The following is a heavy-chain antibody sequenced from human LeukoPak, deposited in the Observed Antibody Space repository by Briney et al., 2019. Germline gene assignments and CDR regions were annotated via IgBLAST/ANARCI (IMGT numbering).Heavy chain of an antibody. CDR1: GFTFSSYW. CDR3: ASLYGSGSYSSDWFDP. V-gene: IGHV3-7*01. CDR2: IKQDGSEK. D-gene: IGHD3-10*01. J-gene: IGHJ5*02. Sequence: GGSLRLSCAASGFTFSSYWMSWVRQAPGKGLEWVANIKQDGSEKYYVDYVKGRFTISRDNAKNSLYLQMNSLRAEDTAVYYCASLYGSGSYSSDWFDPWGQGTLVTVSS.